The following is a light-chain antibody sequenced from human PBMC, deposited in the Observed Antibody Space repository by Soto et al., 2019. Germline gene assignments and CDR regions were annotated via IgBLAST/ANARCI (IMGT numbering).Light chain of an antibody. J-gene: IGKJ1*01. CDR3: QQYNSYPWT. V-gene: IGKV1-5*03. CDR2: KAS. Sequence: DIHMTHSPSTLSASFGYPFTITFRASQTIGTWLAWYQQKPAKAPKLLIYKASSLESGVPSRFSGSGSGTEFTLTISSLQPDDFATYYCQQYNSYPWTFGQGTKVDIK. CDR1: QTIGTW.